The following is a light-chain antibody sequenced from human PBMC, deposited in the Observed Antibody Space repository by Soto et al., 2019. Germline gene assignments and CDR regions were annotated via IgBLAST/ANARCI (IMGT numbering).Light chain of an antibody. CDR3: QVYCSSPLWT. V-gene: IGKV3-20*01. J-gene: IGKJ1*01. CDR1: QSISSNY. Sequence: FVLTQSPGTLSLSPGERATLSCRASQSISSNYLAWYQQKPGQAPRLFIYGASNRATGIPDRFSGSGSGTDFTLTISRLEPEDFAVYYCQVYCSSPLWTFGQGTKVETK. CDR2: GAS.